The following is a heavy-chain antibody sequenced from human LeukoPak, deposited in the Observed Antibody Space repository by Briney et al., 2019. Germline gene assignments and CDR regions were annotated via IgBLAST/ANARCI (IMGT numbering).Heavy chain of an antibody. D-gene: IGHD2-8*02. V-gene: IGHV3-7*01. J-gene: IGHJ4*02. CDR3: ARHLVFDY. Sequence: GGSLRLSCAASGFTLSIYWMSWVRQAPGKGLEWVGNIKQDGSEKYYVDSVKGRFTISRDNAKNSLYLQMNSLRAEDTAVCYCARHLVFDYWGQGSLVTVSS. CDR2: IKQDGSEK. CDR1: GFTLSIYW.